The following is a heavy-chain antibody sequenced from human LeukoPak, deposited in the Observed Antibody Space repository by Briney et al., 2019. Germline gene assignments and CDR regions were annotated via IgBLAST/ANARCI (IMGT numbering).Heavy chain of an antibody. CDR3: ARAGYGDLDDAFDI. D-gene: IGHD4-17*01. CDR2: INSDGSTT. V-gene: IGHV3-74*01. CDR1: GFTFSSYW. J-gene: IGHJ3*02. Sequence: GGSLRLSCAASGFTFSSYWMHWVRQAPGKGLVWVSRINSDGSTTTYADSVEGRFTISRDNAKSTLYLQMNSLRAEDTAVYYCARAGYGDLDDAFDIWGQGTMVTVSS.